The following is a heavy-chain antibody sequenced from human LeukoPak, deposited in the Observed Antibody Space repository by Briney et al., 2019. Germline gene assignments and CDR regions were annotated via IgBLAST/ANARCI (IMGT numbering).Heavy chain of an antibody. CDR1: GFTFSSYW. J-gene: IGHJ6*03. CDR2: INSDGSST. V-gene: IGHV3-74*01. Sequence: PGGSLRLSCAASGFTFSSYWMHWVRQAPGKGLVWVSRINSDGSSTSYADSVKGRFTISRDNAKNTLYLQMNSLRAEDTAVYYCATEYYYYYMDVWGKGTTVTVS. CDR3: ATEYYYYYMDV.